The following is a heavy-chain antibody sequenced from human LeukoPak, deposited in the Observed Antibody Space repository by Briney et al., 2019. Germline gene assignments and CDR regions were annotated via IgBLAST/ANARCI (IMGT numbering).Heavy chain of an antibody. J-gene: IGHJ4*02. V-gene: IGHV1-2*06. D-gene: IGHD1-20*01. CDR2: INPNSGGT. CDR3: ARSLTGIDYYFDY. CDR1: GYTFTGYY. Sequence: ASVKVSCKASGYTFTGYYMHWVRQAPGQGLEWMGRINPNSGGTNYAQKFQGRVTMTRDTSISTAYMELSRLRSDDTAVYYCARSLTGIDYYFDYWGQGTLVTVSS.